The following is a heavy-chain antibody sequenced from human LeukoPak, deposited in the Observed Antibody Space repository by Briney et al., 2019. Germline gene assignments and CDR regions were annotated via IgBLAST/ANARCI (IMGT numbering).Heavy chain of an antibody. Sequence: ASVKVSFKASGYTFTNYGINWVRQAPGQGLEWMGRISAYNSTSSCNTHYAQKLQGRETMTTVTSTNTGYMEPRSLRSDDTAVDYCAREYGSGSYTGMDYWGQGTLVTVSS. CDR2: ISAYNSTSSCNT. D-gene: IGHD3-10*01. CDR3: AREYGSGSYTGMDY. J-gene: IGHJ4*02. CDR1: GYTFTNYG. V-gene: IGHV1-18*01.